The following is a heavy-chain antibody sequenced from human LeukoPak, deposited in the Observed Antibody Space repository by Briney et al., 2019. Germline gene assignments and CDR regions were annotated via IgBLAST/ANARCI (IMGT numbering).Heavy chain of an antibody. CDR3: ARSGRDYDILTGDSDGLGYYYYGMDV. CDR2: INPSGGST. J-gene: IGHJ6*02. Sequence: ASVKVSCKASGYTFTSYYMHWVRHAPGQGLEWMGIINPSGGSTSNAQKFQGRVTMTRDTSTSTVYMELSSLRSEDTAVYYCARSGRDYDILTGDSDGLGYYYYGMDVWGQGTTVTVSS. V-gene: IGHV1-46*01. D-gene: IGHD3-9*01. CDR1: GYTFTSYY.